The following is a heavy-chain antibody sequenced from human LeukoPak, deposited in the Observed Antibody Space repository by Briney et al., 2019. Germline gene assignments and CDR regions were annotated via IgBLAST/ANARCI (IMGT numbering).Heavy chain of an antibody. J-gene: IGHJ1*01. CDR3: ARDPFRGSYYYDSSGYLSYQH. CDR1: GGTFSSYA. D-gene: IGHD3-22*01. V-gene: IGHV1-69*05. CDR2: IIPIFGTA. Sequence: SVKVSCKASGGTFSSYAISWERQAPGQGLEWMGRIIPIFGTANYAQKFQGRVTITTDESTSTAYMELSSLRSEDTAVYYCARDPFRGSYYYDSSGYLSYQHWGQGTLVTVSS.